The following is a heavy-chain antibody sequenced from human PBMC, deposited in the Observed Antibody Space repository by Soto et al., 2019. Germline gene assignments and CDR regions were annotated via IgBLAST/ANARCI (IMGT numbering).Heavy chain of an antibody. J-gene: IGHJ4*02. D-gene: IGHD2-2*01. Sequence: PSETLSLTCTVSGCSISSSSYYWGWIRQPPGKGLEWIGSIYYSGSTYYNPSLKSRVTISVDTSKNQFSLKLSSVTAADTAVYYCARYCSSTSCYFDYWGQGTLVTVSS. CDR1: GCSISSSSYY. CDR2: IYYSGST. V-gene: IGHV4-39*01. CDR3: ARYCSSTSCYFDY.